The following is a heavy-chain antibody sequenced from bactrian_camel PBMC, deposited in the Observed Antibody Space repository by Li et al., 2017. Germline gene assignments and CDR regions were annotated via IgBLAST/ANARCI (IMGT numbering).Heavy chain of an antibody. CDR2: INGGGGST. Sequence: VQLVESGVGLVQPGGSLRLSCAASGFTFSSYDMSWVRQAPGKGLEWVASINGGGGSTIYADSVKGRFTISRDNAKNTLYLQMNSLKTEDTAVYYCATDWPYGGYYYEADRTNYWGQGTQVTVS. J-gene: IGHJ4*01. V-gene: IGHV3S40*01. CDR1: GFTFSSYD. D-gene: IGHD1*01. CDR3: ATDWPYGGYYYEADRTNY.